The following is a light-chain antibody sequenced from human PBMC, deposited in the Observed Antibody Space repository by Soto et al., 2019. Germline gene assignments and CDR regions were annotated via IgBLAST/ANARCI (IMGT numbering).Light chain of an antibody. V-gene: IGKV1-33*01. CDR1: QDISNY. CDR3: QQYDISGLT. Sequence: DIQMTQSPSSLSASVGDRVTITCQASQDISNYLNWYQQKPGKAPKLLIYDASNLETGVPSRFSGSGSGTDFTFTISSLQPEDIATYYCQQYDISGLTFGGGTKVEIK. J-gene: IGKJ4*01. CDR2: DAS.